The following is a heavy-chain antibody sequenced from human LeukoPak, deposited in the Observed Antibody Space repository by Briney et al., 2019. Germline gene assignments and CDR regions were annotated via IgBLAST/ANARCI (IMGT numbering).Heavy chain of an antibody. V-gene: IGHV4-59*02. Sequence: PGGSLRLSCAASGFTVSSSYMSWIRQPPGKGLEWIGYIYYSGITNYNPSLKSRVTMSVDTSKNQFSLRLSSVTAADTAVYYCARDLRGYESSGYSDYWGQGTLVTVSS. D-gene: IGHD3-22*01. CDR2: IYYSGIT. CDR3: ARDLRGYESSGYSDY. J-gene: IGHJ4*02. CDR1: GFTVSSSY.